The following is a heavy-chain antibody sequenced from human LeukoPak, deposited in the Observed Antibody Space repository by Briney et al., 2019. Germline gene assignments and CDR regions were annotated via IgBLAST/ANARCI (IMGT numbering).Heavy chain of an antibody. CDR3: ATSGTTESAFDI. J-gene: IGHJ3*02. CDR2: INPNSGGT. V-gene: IGHV1-2*04. D-gene: IGHD1-7*01. CDR1: GYTFTGYY. Sequence: GASVKVFCKASGYTFTGYYLHWVRQAPGQGLEWMGWINPNSGGTNYAQKFQGWVIMTRDTSISTAYMELSRLRSDDTAVYYCATSGTTESAFDIWGQGTLVTVSS.